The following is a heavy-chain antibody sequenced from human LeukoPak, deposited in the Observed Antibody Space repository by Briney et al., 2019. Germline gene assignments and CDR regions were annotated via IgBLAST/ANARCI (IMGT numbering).Heavy chain of an antibody. CDR2: ISPSADIK. Sequence: GGSLRLSCAASGFTFSNHGMNWVRQAPGKGLEWVSGISPSADIKYYADSVKGRFTISRDNAKNSLYLQMNSLRAEDTAVYYCAKVGQWLRFFDYWGQGTLVTVSS. CDR3: AKVGQWLRFFDY. J-gene: IGHJ4*02. CDR1: GFTFSNHG. V-gene: IGHV3-23*01. D-gene: IGHD6-19*01.